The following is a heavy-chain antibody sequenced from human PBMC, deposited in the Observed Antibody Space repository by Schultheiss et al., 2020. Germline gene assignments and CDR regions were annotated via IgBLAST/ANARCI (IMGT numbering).Heavy chain of an antibody. CDR1: GGSISSYY. V-gene: IGHV4-4*08. Sequence: SETLSLTCTVSGGSISSYYWSWIRQPPGKGLEWIGRIYTSGSTNYNPSLKSRVTISVDTSNNQFSLKLSSVTAADTAVYYCAKIEQQLVDCWGQGTPVIVSS. J-gene: IGHJ4*02. CDR2: IYTSGST. D-gene: IGHD6-13*01. CDR3: AKIEQQLVDC.